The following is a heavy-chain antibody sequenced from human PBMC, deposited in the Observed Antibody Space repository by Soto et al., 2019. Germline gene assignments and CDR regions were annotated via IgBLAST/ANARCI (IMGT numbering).Heavy chain of an antibody. Sequence: EVQLVESGGGLVKPGGCLRLSCAASGFSFSSYSMNWVRQAPGKGLEWVSSISSSASHINYADSVKGRFTISRDNAKKSLYLQMNSHRAEDTAVYYCARGYTGYCSGGTCYWFDPWGQGTLVTVSS. CDR2: ISSSASHI. CDR1: GFSFSSYS. CDR3: ARGYTGYCSGGTCYWFDP. J-gene: IGHJ5*02. V-gene: IGHV3-21*01. D-gene: IGHD2-15*01.